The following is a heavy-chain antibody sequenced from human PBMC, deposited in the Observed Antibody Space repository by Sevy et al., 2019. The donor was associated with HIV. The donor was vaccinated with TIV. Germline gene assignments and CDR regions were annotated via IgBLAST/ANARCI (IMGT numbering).Heavy chain of an antibody. CDR2: ISAYNGNT. V-gene: IGHV1-18*01. Sequence: ASVKVSCKASGYTFTSYGISWVRQAPGQGLEWMGWISAYNGNTNYAQKLQGRVTMTTDTSTSTAYMELRSLRSDDTAVYYCASSQGFRELFTFDYWGQGTLVTVSS. CDR3: ASSQGFRELFTFDY. D-gene: IGHD3-10*01. CDR1: GYTFTSYG. J-gene: IGHJ4*02.